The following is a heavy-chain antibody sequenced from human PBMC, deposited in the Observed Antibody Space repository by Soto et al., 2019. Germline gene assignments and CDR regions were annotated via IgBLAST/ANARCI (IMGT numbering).Heavy chain of an antibody. J-gene: IGHJ4*02. Sequence: GGSLRLSCAASGFTFSSYDMNWVRQAPGKGPEWASGVSASGSITSYADSAKGRFTISRDNAKNTVFLQMTGLRAEDTAVYFCAKGDCSGGRCYRGFDYWGQGTLVTVSS. CDR2: VSASGSIT. V-gene: IGHV3-23*01. D-gene: IGHD2-15*01. CDR3: AKGDCSGGRCYRGFDY. CDR1: GFTFSSYD.